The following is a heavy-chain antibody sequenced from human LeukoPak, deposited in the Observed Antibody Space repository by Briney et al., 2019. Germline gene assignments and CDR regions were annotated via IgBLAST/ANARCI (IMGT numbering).Heavy chain of an antibody. CDR2: ISNSGGST. V-gene: IGHV3-23*01. J-gene: IGHJ3*01. Sequence: GGSLRLSCAASGLTFSIYAMSWVRQAPGKGLEWVSSISNSGGSTYYADSVQGRFTISRDNSKNTLYLQINSLGAEDTAIYYCAKIGAYGDYKYAFDFWGQGTVVTVSS. D-gene: IGHD4-17*01. CDR3: AKIGAYGDYKYAFDF. CDR1: GLTFSIYA.